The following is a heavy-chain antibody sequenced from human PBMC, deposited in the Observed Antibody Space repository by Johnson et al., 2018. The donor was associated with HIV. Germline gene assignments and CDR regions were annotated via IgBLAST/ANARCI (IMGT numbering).Heavy chain of an antibody. CDR1: GLSFSNFG. D-gene: IGHD3-22*01. J-gene: IGHJ3*02. CDR2: IRYDGSNK. V-gene: IGHV3-33*08. Sequence: QVQLVESGGGVVQPGKSLTLSCVVSGLSFSNFGIHWVRQAPGKGLEWVAFIRYDGSNKYYADSVKGRFTISRDNSKNTLYLQMNSLKTEDTAVYYCTTARVSYDSSGYNAFDIWGQGTMVTVSS. CDR3: TTARVSYDSSGYNAFDI.